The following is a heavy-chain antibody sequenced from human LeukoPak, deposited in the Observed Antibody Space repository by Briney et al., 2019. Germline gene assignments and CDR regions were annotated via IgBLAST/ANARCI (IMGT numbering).Heavy chain of an antibody. J-gene: IGHJ4*02. V-gene: IGHV4-30-4*07. CDR1: GGSISSGGYS. D-gene: IGHD3-10*01. Sequence: SETLSPTCAVSGGSISSGGYSWSWIRQPPGKGLEWIGYIYYSGSTYYNPSLKSRVTISVDTSKNQFSLKLSCVTAADTAVYYCAVLWFGESSYYFDYWGQGTLVTVSS. CDR2: IYYSGST. CDR3: AVLWFGESSYYFDY.